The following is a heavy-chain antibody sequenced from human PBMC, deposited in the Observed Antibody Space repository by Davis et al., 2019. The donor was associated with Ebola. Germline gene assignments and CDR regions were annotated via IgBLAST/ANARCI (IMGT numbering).Heavy chain of an antibody. V-gene: IGHV3-48*02. J-gene: IGHJ4*02. D-gene: IGHD6-13*01. CDR2: ISSRSSTI. CDR3: ARDRSYSSSHDY. CDR1: GFTFSSYN. Sequence: GESLKISCAASGFTFSSYNMNWVRQAPGKGLEWVSYISSRSSTIYYADSVKGRFTISRDNAKNSLYLQMNSLRDEDTAVYYCARDRSYSSSHDYWGQGTLVTVSS.